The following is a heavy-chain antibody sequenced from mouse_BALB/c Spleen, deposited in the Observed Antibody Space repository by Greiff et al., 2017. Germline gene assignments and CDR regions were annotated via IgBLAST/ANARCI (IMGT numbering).Heavy chain of an antibody. CDR3: ARSGVRNAMDY. J-gene: IGHJ4*01. D-gene: IGHD2-14*01. V-gene: IGHV1-14*01. CDR2: INPYNDGT. CDR1: GYTFTSYV. Sequence: EVQLQQSGPELVKPGASVKMSCKASGYTFTSYVMHWVKQKPGQGLEWIGYINPYNDGTKYNEKFKGKATLTSDKSSSTAYMELSSLTSEDSAVYYCARSGVRNAMDYWGQGTSVTVSS.